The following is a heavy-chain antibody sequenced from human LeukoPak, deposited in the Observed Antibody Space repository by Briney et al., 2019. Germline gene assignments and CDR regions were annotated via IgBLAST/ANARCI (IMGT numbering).Heavy chain of an antibody. CDR3: ARDLVLRYFDWLLHDAFDI. Sequence: GGSLRLSCAASGFTFSSYSMNWVRQAPGKGLEWVSSISSSSSYIYYADSVKGRFTISRDNAKNSLYLQMNSLRAEDTAVYYCARDLVLRYFDWLLHDAFDIRGQGTMVTVSS. V-gene: IGHV3-21*01. J-gene: IGHJ3*02. CDR1: GFTFSSYS. CDR2: ISSSSSYI. D-gene: IGHD3-9*01.